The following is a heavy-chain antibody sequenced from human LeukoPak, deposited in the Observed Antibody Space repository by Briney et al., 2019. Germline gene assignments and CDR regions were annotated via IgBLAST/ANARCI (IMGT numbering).Heavy chain of an antibody. J-gene: IGHJ4*02. V-gene: IGHV3-30*18. CDR2: ISYDGSNK. D-gene: IGHD2-21*01. CDR3: AKALGGDDIFDY. CDR1: GLTFSSYG. Sequence: GGSLRLSCAASGLTFSSYGMHWVRQAPGKGLEWVAVISYDGSNKYYADSVKGRFTISRDNSKNTLYLQMNSLRAEDTAVYYCAKALGGDDIFDYWGQGILVTVSS.